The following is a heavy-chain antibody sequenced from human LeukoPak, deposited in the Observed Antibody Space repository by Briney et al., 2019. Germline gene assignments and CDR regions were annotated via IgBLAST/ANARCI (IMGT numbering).Heavy chain of an antibody. CDR1: GFTFSDYY. J-gene: IGHJ6*03. D-gene: IGHD3-22*01. CDR2: ISSSGSTI. CDR3: ARDGYYYDSSGYYLNYYYYYYMDV. V-gene: IGHV3-11*01. Sequence: PGGFLRLSCAASGFTFSDYYMSWIRQAPGKGLEWVSYISSSGSTIYYADSVKGRFTISRDNAKNSLYLQMNSLRAEDTAVYYCARDGYYYDSSGYYLNYYYYYYMDVWGKGTTVTVSS.